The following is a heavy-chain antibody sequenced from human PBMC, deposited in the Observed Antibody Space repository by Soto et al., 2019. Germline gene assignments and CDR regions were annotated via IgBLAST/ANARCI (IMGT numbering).Heavy chain of an antibody. CDR3: ARGVGFGYYYYHMDL. D-gene: IGHD3-10*01. V-gene: IGHV4-61*01. CDR2: IYYSGSA. J-gene: IGHJ6*02. Sequence: QVQLQESGPGLVKPSETLSLTCTVSGDSVTSVSDYWSWIRQPPGKGLGWIGYIYYSGSADYNPSRGSRVTISIDTSKNQFSLKLTSVTAADTAVYYCARGVGFGYYYYHMDLWGQGTTVTVSS. CDR1: GDSVTSVSDY.